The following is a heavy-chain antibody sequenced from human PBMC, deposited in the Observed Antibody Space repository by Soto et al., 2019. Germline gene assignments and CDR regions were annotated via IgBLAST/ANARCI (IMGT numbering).Heavy chain of an antibody. V-gene: IGHV3-9*01. CDR3: AKDMGAGYDILTGYYQPYFDY. J-gene: IGHJ4*02. Sequence: SLRLAGAASGFTLDDYAMHWVRQARGKGMEWVSGISWNSCSIGYTDSVSGRITTYKDNAKISLYLQINSRRAEDTAWYYCAKDMGAGYDILTGYYQPYFDYWGQGTLVTVSS. CDR1: GFTLDDYA. CDR2: ISWNSCSI. D-gene: IGHD3-9*01.